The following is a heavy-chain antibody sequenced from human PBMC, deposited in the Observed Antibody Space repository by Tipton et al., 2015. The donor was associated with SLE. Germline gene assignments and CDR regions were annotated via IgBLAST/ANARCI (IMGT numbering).Heavy chain of an antibody. CDR3: ATLGWL. CDR2: INHSGST. V-gene: IGHV4-34*01. J-gene: IGHJ4*02. CDR1: GGSFSTHH. Sequence: TLSLTCAVSGGSFSTHHWSWIRQPPGKGLEWIGEINHSGSTNYNPSLKSRVTISIDTSKNQFSLKLTSVTAADTAVYYCATLGWLWGQGTLVTVSS. D-gene: IGHD3-22*01.